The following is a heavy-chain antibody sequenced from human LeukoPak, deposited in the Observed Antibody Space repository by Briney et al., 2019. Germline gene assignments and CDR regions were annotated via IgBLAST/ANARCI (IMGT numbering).Heavy chain of an antibody. CDR3: ARFYGDYAQAFDI. D-gene: IGHD4-17*01. CDR1: GFTVSSNY. J-gene: IGHJ3*02. Sequence: GGSLRLSCAASGFTVSSNYMSWVRQAPGKGLEWVSVIYSGGSTYYADSVKGRFTISRDNSKNPLYLQMNSLRAEDTAVYYCARFYGDYAQAFDIWGQGTMVTVSS. CDR2: IYSGGST. V-gene: IGHV3-53*01.